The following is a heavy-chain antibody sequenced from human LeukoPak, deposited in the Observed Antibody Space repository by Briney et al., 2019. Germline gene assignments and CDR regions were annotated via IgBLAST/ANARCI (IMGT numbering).Heavy chain of an antibody. J-gene: IGHJ4*02. V-gene: IGHV4-34*01. CDR1: GGSFSGYY. D-gene: IGHD3-9*01. Sequence: PSETLSLTCAVYGGSFSGYYWSWIRQPPGKGLEWIGEINHSGSTNYNPSLKSRVTISVDTSKNQFSLKLSSVTAADTAVYYCARVRYFDWLLADFDYWGQGTLVTVSS. CDR2: INHSGST. CDR3: ARVRYFDWLLADFDY.